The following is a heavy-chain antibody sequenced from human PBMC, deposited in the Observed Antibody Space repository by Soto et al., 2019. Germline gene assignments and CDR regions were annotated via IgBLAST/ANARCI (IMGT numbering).Heavy chain of an antibody. CDR1: GYTFTNYG. Sequence: QVQLVQSGDEVKKPGASVKVSCKASGYTFTNYGISWVRQAPGQGLEWMGWINGYNGNTVYTQKIQGRLTMTADTSTATAYMELRRLTSEDTAVYYCVSEGDGVYYYYGMDVWGQGTTVIVSS. J-gene: IGHJ6*02. D-gene: IGHD3-10*01. CDR2: INGYNGNT. CDR3: VSEGDGVYYYYGMDV. V-gene: IGHV1-18*01.